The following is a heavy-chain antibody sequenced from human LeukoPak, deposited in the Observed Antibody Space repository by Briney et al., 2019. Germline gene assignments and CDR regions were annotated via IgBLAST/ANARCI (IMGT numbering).Heavy chain of an antibody. CDR3: AREDTAMVID. V-gene: IGHV4-39*07. Sequence: PSETLSLTCTVSGGSISSSGYYWGWIRQPPGKGLEWIGSIYYSGSTYYNPSLKSRVTISVDTSKNQFSLKLSSVTAADTAVYYCAREDTAMVIDWGQGTLVTVSS. J-gene: IGHJ4*02. CDR2: IYYSGST. D-gene: IGHD5-18*01. CDR1: GGSISSSGYY.